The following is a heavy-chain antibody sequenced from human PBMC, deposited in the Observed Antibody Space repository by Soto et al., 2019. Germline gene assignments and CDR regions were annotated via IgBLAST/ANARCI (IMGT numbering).Heavy chain of an antibody. CDR1: GGSISSGGYS. D-gene: IGHD5-18*01. V-gene: IGHV4-30-2*01. CDR3: ARALGQNSYAGNYYFDY. CDR2: MYHSGST. J-gene: IGHJ4*02. Sequence: SETLSLTCAVSGGSISSGGYSWSWIRQPPGKGLEWIGYMYHSGSTYYNPSLKSRVTISIDRSKNQFSLKLSSVTAADTAVYYCARALGQNSYAGNYYFDYWGLGILVSVSS.